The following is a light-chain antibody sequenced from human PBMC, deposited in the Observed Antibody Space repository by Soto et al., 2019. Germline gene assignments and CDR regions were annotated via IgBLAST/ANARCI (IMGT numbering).Light chain of an antibody. V-gene: IGLV1-47*02. J-gene: IGLJ1*01. CDR1: TSNIGTFY. CDR2: LGD. CDR3: AAWDDNLNAYV. Sequence: QSVLPQPPSASSTPGQTVTISCSGSTSNIGTFYVYWYQHLPGTAPKLLIYLGDQRASGVSDRFSGSKSGTSASLAINGLRSDDEADYYCAAWDDNLNAYVFGRRTKLNVL.